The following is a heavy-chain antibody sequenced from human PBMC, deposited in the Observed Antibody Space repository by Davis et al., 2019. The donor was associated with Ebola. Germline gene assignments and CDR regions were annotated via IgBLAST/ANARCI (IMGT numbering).Heavy chain of an antibody. CDR1: AYTFTNSY. Sequence: ASAQVSCKASAYTFTNSYMHWVRQAPGQGLAWMGMINPNDGRTIYAQKFQGRVTVTRDTSTTTVYMDLSSLRSEDTALYYCTTPGGQDSGYDVFDIWGQGTMVTVSS. CDR2: INPNDGRT. D-gene: IGHD5-12*01. J-gene: IGHJ3*02. CDR3: TTPGGQDSGYDVFDI. V-gene: IGHV1-46*03.